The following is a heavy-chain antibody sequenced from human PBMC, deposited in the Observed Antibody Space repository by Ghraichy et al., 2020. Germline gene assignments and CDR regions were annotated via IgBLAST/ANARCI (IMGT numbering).Heavy chain of an antibody. CDR2: IYHSGST. V-gene: IGHV4-4*02. J-gene: IGHJ3*02. CDR3: ASRQGGYIYYAFDI. CDR1: GGSISSSNW. D-gene: IGHD5-24*01. Sequence: SETLSLTCAVSGGSISSSNWWNWVRQPPGKGLEWIGEIYHSGSTNYNSSLKTRVTISVDKSKNQFSLKLSSVTAADTAVYYCASRQGGYIYYAFDIWGQGTMVTVSS.